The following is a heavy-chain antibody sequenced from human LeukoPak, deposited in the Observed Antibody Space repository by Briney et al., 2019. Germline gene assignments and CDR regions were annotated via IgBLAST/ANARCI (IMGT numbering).Heavy chain of an antibody. Sequence: GGSLRLSCAASGFMFSNYWMHWVRQAPGKGLVWASNINTDGTSRNYADSVKSRFSISRDNAKNTLYLQMNGLRAEDTAVYYCALFSQPFAWGQGSLVTVSS. CDR2: INTDGTSR. D-gene: IGHD5-18*01. CDR1: GFMFSNYW. CDR3: ALFSQPFA. V-gene: IGHV3-74*01. J-gene: IGHJ5*02.